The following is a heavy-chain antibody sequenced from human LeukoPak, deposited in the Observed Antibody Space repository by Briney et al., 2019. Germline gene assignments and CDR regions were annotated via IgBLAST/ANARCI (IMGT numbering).Heavy chain of an antibody. CDR1: GGSIHNYY. Sequence: SETLSLTCTVSGGSIHNYYWSWIRQHPGKGLEWIGYIYYSGSTYYNPSLKSRVTISVDTSKNQFSLKLSSVTAADTAVYYCARDSRYYDSSGSPFFDYWGQGTLVTVSS. CDR2: IYYSGST. CDR3: ARDSRYYDSSGSPFFDY. D-gene: IGHD3-22*01. J-gene: IGHJ4*02. V-gene: IGHV4-59*06.